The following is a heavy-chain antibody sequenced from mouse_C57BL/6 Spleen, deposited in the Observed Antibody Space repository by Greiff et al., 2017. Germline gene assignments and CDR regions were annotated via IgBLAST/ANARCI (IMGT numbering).Heavy chain of an antibody. Sequence: EVMLVESGGGLVKPGGSLQLSCAASGFTFSSYAMSWVRQTPEKRLEWVATISDGGSYTYYPDNVKGRFTISRDNAKNNLYLQMSHLKSEDTAMYYCARPSGTSWFAYWGQGTLVTVSA. J-gene: IGHJ3*01. CDR1: GFTFSSYA. D-gene: IGHD4-1*01. CDR2: ISDGGSYT. V-gene: IGHV5-4*03. CDR3: ARPSGTSWFAY.